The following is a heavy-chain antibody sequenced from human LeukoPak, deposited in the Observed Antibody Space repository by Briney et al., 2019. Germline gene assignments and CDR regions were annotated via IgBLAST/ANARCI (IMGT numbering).Heavy chain of an antibody. D-gene: IGHD3-10*01. CDR3: ASLRRYYYGSGSYFGY. J-gene: IGHJ4*02. CDR2: INHSGST. CDR1: GGSFSGYY. V-gene: IGHV4-34*01. Sequence: SETLSLTCAVYGGSFSGYYWSWIRQPPGKGLEWIGEINHSGSTNYNPSLKSRVTISVDTSKNQFSLKLSSVTAADTAVYYCASLRRYYYGSGSYFGYWGQGTLVTVSS.